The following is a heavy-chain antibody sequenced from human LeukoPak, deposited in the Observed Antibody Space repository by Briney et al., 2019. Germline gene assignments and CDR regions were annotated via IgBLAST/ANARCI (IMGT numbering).Heavy chain of an antibody. V-gene: IGHV3-23*01. CDR3: AKENYGDSTGGRFQH. CDR2: ISGSGGST. CDR1: GFTFSSYA. Sequence: GGSLGLSCAASGFTFSSYAMSWVRQAPGKGLEWVSVISGSGGSTYYADSVKGRFTVSRDNSKNTLYLQMSSLRAEDTAVYYCAKENYGDSTGGRFQHWGQGTLVTVSS. D-gene: IGHD4-17*01. J-gene: IGHJ1*01.